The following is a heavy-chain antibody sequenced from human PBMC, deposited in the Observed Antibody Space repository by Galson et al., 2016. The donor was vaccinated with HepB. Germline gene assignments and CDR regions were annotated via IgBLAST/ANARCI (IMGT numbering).Heavy chain of an antibody. CDR1: GYSFTGYF. Sequence: QSGAEVKKPGESLKISCKASGYSFTGYFIHWVRQAPGQGLEWVGLIKPHSGGSKFAQKFQGRVTLTRDTSTSTAYMELTSLRSDDTAVYFCAREFNRHSVATVYYDGMDVWGQGTTVTVSS. CDR3: AREFNRHSVATVYYDGMDV. D-gene: IGHD2-21*01. V-gene: IGHV1-2*06. J-gene: IGHJ6*02. CDR2: IKPHSGGS.